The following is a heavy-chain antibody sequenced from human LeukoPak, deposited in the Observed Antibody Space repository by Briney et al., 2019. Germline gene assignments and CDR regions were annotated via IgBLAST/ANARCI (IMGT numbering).Heavy chain of an antibody. D-gene: IGHD6-25*01. Sequence: PSETLSLTCTVSGYSISSGYYWGWIRQPPGKGLEWVANIKQDGSEKYYVDSVKGRFTISRDNAKNSLYLQMNSLRAEDTAVYYCARVAASLFDYWGQGTLVTVSS. V-gene: IGHV3-7*01. CDR2: IKQDGSEK. J-gene: IGHJ4*02. CDR1: GYSISSGYY. CDR3: ARVAASLFDY.